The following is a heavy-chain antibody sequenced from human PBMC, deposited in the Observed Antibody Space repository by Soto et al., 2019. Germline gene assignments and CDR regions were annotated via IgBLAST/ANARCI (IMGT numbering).Heavy chain of an antibody. CDR1: AFAFKRYA. D-gene: IGHD2-8*01. CDR3: AKDGSYFHNGGYFDY. V-gene: IGHV3-23*01. J-gene: IGHJ4*02. CDR2: ISGSGGTT. Sequence: GGSLRLSCAASAFAFKRYAMSWVRQAPGGGLEWISAISGSGGTTYYADSVKGRFTISRDKSKNTLFLQMNNLKVEDTAVYYCAKDGSYFHNGGYFDYWGQGTLVTVSS.